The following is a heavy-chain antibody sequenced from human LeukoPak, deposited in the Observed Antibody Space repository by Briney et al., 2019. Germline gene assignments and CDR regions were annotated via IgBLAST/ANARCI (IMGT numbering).Heavy chain of an antibody. D-gene: IGHD6-19*01. CDR2: IYYSGST. Sequence: SETLSLTCTVSGGSISSYYWSWIRQPPGKGLEWIGYIYYSGSTNYNPSLKSRVTISVDTSKNQFSLKLSSVTAADTAVYYCASSKAVAGTFDYWGQGTLVTVSS. V-gene: IGHV4-59*01. J-gene: IGHJ4*02. CDR3: ASSKAVAGTFDY. CDR1: GGSISSYY.